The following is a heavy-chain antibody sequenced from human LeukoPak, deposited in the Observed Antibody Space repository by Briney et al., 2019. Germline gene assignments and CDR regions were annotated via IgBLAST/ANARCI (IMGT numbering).Heavy chain of an antibody. V-gene: IGHV4-61*01. CDR1: GGSVSSGSYY. Sequence: PSETLSLTCAVSGGSVSSGSYYWSWIRQPPGKGLEWIGYIYYSGSTNYSPSLKSRVTISADTSKNQFSLKLTSVTVADTAVYYCARNYGDSLYYFDYWGQGTLVTVSS. CDR3: ARNYGDSLYYFDY. CDR2: IYYSGST. J-gene: IGHJ4*02. D-gene: IGHD4-17*01.